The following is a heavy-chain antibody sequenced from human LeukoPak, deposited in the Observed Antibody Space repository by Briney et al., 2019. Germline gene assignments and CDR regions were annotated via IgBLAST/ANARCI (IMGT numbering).Heavy chain of an antibody. CDR2: ISAYNGNT. CDR3: ARAYAYCGGCCYVDS. CDR1: GYTFTSYG. J-gene: IGHJ4*02. D-gene: IGHD2-21*02. V-gene: IGHV1-18*01. Sequence: ASVKVSCKASGYTFTSYGISWVRQAPGQGLEWMGWISAYNGNTNYAQKLQGRVTMTTDTSTSTAYMELRSLRSDDTAVYYCARAYAYCGGCCYVDSGGQGTRVTVA.